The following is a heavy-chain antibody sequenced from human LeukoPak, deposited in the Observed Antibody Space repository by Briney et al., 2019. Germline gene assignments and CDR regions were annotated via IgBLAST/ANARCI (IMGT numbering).Heavy chain of an antibody. J-gene: IGHJ4*02. V-gene: IGHV3-30*03. Sequence: GGSLRLSCAASGFTFSSYGMHWVRQAPGKGLEWVAVISYDGSNKYYADSVKGRFTTSRDNSKNTLYLQMNSLRAEDTAVYYCARPPMPGDYGIRFDYWGQGTLVTVSS. CDR2: ISYDGSNK. CDR3: ARPPMPGDYGIRFDY. CDR1: GFTFSSYG. D-gene: IGHD4-17*01.